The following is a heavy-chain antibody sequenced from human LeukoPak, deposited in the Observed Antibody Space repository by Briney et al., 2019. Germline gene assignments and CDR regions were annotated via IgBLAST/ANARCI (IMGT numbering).Heavy chain of an antibody. CDR1: GGSISRGGYY. V-gene: IGHV4-31*03. CDR3: ARDIAAAGTRFFDY. J-gene: IGHJ4*02. CDR2: IYYSGST. D-gene: IGHD6-13*01. Sequence: PSETLSLTCTVSGGSISRGGYYWSWIRQHPGKGLEWIGYIYYSGSTYYNLSLKSRVTISVDTSKNQFSLKLSSVTAADTAVYYCARDIAAAGTRFFDYWGQGTLVTVSS.